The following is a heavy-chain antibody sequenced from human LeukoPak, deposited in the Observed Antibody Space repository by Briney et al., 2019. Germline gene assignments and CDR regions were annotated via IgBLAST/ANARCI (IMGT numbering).Heavy chain of an antibody. CDR2: ISYDGSNK. CDR1: GFTFSTYA. J-gene: IGHJ4*02. V-gene: IGHV3-30*04. Sequence: GGSLRLSCAASGFTFSTYAMHWVRQAPGEGLEWVTLISYDGSNKYYADFVKGRFTISRDNSKNTLYLQMNSLRAEDTAIYYCAKDPRRGVIYYYFDYWGQGTLVTVSS. D-gene: IGHD3-10*01. CDR3: AKDPRRGVIYYYFDY.